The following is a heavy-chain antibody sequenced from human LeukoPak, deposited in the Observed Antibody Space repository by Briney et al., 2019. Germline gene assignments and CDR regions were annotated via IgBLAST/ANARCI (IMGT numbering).Heavy chain of an antibody. J-gene: IGHJ4*02. Sequence: GGSLRLSCVASGFPFSSYWMTWVRQAPGKGLEWVANIKQDGSKKSYVDSVKGRFTISRDNAKNSLYLQMNSLRAEDTAVYYCARAAGYQYSSPSNYWGQGTLVTVSS. V-gene: IGHV3-7*01. D-gene: IGHD6-13*01. CDR2: IKQDGSKK. CDR1: GFPFSSYW. CDR3: ARAAGYQYSSPSNY.